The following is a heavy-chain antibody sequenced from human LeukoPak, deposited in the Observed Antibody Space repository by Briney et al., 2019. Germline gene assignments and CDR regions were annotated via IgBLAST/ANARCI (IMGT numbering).Heavy chain of an antibody. CDR3: ARTTSFTASGYDY. CDR2: MNPNNGDS. J-gene: IGHJ4*02. D-gene: IGHD6-25*01. CDR1: GYTFTNYH. Sequence: GASVTVSCKASGYTFTNYHINWVRQATGQGLEWMGWMNPNNGDSGYAQKFQGRVTITRDTSISTSYMELRSQRSDDTAVYFCARTTSFTASGYDYWGQGTLVTVSS. V-gene: IGHV1-8*03.